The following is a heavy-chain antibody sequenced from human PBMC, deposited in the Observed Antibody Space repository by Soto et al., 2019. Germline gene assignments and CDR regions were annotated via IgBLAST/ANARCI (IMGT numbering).Heavy chain of an antibody. Sequence: QLQLQESGPGLVKPSETLSLTCTVSGGSISSSSYYWGWIRQPPGKGLEWIGSISYSGSTYYNPFLKSRATISVATSKNQFSMKLSSATAADTAVYYCARQPRILTGYSGHLDSWGQGALVTVSS. CDR3: ARQPRILTGYSGHLDS. J-gene: IGHJ4*02. D-gene: IGHD3-9*01. CDR1: GGSISSSSYY. V-gene: IGHV4-39*01. CDR2: ISYSGST.